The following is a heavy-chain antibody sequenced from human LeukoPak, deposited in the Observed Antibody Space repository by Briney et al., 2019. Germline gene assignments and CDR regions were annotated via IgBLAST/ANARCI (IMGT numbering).Heavy chain of an antibody. V-gene: IGHV5-51*01. D-gene: IGHD2-2*01. CDR2: IYAGDSDT. CDR3: AREWGYCSSSNCYGMDV. Sequence: GESLKISCKGSGFTFTSYWIAWVRQMPGKGLEWMGIIYAGDSDTRYSPSFQGQVIISADKSISTAYLQWRYLKASDTATYYCAREWGYCSSSNCYGMDVWGQGTTVTVSS. J-gene: IGHJ6*02. CDR1: GFTFTSYW.